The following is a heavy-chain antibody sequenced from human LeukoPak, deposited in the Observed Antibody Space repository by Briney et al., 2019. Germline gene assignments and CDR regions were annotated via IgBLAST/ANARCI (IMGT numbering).Heavy chain of an antibody. Sequence: GGSLRLSCAASGFTVSSNYMSWVRQAPGKGLEWVSVIYSGGSTYYADSVKGRFTISRDNSKNTLYLQMNSLRAEDTAVYYCATGYCSSTSCYIQGAFDIWGQGTMVTVSS. V-gene: IGHV3-53*01. D-gene: IGHD2-2*02. CDR3: ATGYCSSTSCYIQGAFDI. J-gene: IGHJ3*02. CDR1: GFTVSSNY. CDR2: IYSGGST.